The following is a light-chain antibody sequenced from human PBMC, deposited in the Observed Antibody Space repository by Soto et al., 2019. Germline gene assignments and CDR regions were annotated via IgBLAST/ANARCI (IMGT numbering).Light chain of an antibody. J-gene: IGKJ4*01. CDR3: QQFSSYPLT. Sequence: EFVLTQSPGTLSLSPGERATLSCSASQTVRNNYLAWYQQKPGQAPMLLIYAASSRATGIPDRFSGGGSGTDFTLTISRLEPEDFAVYYCQQFSSYPLTFGGGTKVDIK. CDR1: QTVRNNY. CDR2: AAS. V-gene: IGKV3-20*01.